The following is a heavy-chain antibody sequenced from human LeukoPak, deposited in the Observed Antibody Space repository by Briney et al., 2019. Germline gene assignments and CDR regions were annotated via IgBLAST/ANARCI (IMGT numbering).Heavy chain of an antibody. CDR2: IKIKTDGGTT. Sequence: GGSLRLSCAASGFTFSNAWMSWVRQAPGKGLEWVGRIKIKTDGGTTDYAAPVKGRFTISRDDSKNTLYLQMNSLKTEDTAVYYCTTRGGGDYWGQGTLVTVSS. CDR3: TTRGGGDY. CDR1: GFTFSNAW. V-gene: IGHV3-15*01. J-gene: IGHJ4*02.